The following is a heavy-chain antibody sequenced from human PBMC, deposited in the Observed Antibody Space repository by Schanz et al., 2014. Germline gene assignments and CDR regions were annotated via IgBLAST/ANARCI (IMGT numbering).Heavy chain of an antibody. CDR1: GYNITSND. CDR3: ASSGAGYSSSWDFDY. Sequence: QVHLVQSGAEVKKPGASVKVSCKASGYNITSNDVTWVRQATGQGLEWMGWMNPNSGNTGYAQKFQGRVTITADKSTFTAYMDVSSLRSEDTAVYYCASSGAGYSSSWDFDYWGQGTLVTVSS. V-gene: IGHV1-8*01. D-gene: IGHD6-13*01. CDR2: MNPNSGNT. J-gene: IGHJ4*02.